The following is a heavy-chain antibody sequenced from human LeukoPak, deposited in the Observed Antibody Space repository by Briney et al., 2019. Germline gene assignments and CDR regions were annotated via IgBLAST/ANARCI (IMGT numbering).Heavy chain of an antibody. CDR1: GFTFNSYS. Sequence: PGGSLRLSCAASGFTFNSYSMSWVRQAPGKGLEWVSSISSSSTYIYYADSVKGRFTISRDDAKNSLYLQMNSLRAEDTAVYYCARAGTYYHYYYGMDVWGQGTTVTVSS. J-gene: IGHJ6*02. V-gene: IGHV3-21*01. CDR3: ARAGTYYHYYYGMDV. CDR2: ISSSSTYI.